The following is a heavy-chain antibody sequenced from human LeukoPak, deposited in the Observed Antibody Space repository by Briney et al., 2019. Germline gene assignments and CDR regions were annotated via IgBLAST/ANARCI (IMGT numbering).Heavy chain of an antibody. D-gene: IGHD3-10*01. CDR2: ISASGGST. V-gene: IGHV3-23*01. CDR3: AKGYYHGSGSFYYFDY. J-gene: IGHJ4*02. Sequence: GGSPRLSCAASGFTFSSYAMSWVRQAPGKGLEWVSGISASGGSTYYADSVKGRFTISRDNSRNTLHLQMNSLRAEDTAVYYCAKGYYHGSGSFYYFDYWGQGTLVTVSS. CDR1: GFTFSSYA.